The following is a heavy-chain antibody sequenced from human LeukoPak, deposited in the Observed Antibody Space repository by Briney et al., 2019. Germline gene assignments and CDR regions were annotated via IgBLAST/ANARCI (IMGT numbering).Heavy chain of an antibody. CDR3: ARGDTAMVTDAFDI. D-gene: IGHD5-18*01. CDR1: IDSITDYY. Sequence: SETLSLTCSVPIDSITDYYWSWIRQPPGKGLEWIGFIYHSGNTNSNPSLTTRVTMSVDTSKTQITLRLSSVTAADTAVYYCARGDTAMVTDAFDIWGQGTMVTVSS. V-gene: IGHV4-59*01. CDR2: IYHSGNT. J-gene: IGHJ3*02.